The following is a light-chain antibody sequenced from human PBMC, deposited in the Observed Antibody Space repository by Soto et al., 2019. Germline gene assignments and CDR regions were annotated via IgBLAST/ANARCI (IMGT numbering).Light chain of an antibody. CDR2: ATS. CDR3: QQSYSSPWT. CDR1: RNIDKN. Sequence: DIQMTQSPSSLSASIGDRVTITCRTSRNIDKNMNWYQQKPGKAPNLLLYATSALQNGAPSRVSGSGSGTDFTLTVNSLQPEDFAVYFCQQSYSSPWTFGLGTKVEI. J-gene: IGKJ1*01. V-gene: IGKV1-39*01.